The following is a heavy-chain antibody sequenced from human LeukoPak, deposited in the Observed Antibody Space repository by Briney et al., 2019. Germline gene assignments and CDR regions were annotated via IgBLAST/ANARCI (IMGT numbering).Heavy chain of an antibody. V-gene: IGHV1-46*01. CDR3: ARGGGDSSGYYS. J-gene: IGHJ4*02. CDR2: INPSGGST. CDR1: GYTFTSYY. D-gene: IGHD3-22*01. Sequence: ASVKVSCKASGYTFTSYYMHWVRQAPGQGLEWMGIINPSGGSTSYAQKFQGRVTITADESTSTAYMELSSLRSEDTAVYYCARGGGDSSGYYSWGQGTLVTVSS.